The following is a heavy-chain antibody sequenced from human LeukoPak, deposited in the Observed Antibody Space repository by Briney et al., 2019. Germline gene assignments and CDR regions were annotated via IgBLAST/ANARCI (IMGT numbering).Heavy chain of an antibody. V-gene: IGHV3-30*18. CDR2: ISFDGRNN. CDR1: GFTFSSYA. D-gene: IGHD5-12*01. J-gene: IGHJ4*02. Sequence: GRSLRLSCAASGFTFSSYAMHWVRQAPGKGLEWVAVISFDGRNNYYADSVKGRFTISRDNSKNTLYLQMNSLRPEDTAVYYCAKSRGVATIPEDYWGQGTLVAVFS. CDR3: AKSRGVATIPEDY.